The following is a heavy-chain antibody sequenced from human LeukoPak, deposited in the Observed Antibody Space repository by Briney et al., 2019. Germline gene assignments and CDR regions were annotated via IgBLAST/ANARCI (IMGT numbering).Heavy chain of an antibody. D-gene: IGHD5-18*01. CDR1: GGSISSSSYY. Sequence: SETVSLTCTVSGGSISSSSYYWGWIRQPPGKGLEWIGSIYYSGSTYYNPSLKSRVTISVDTSKNQFSLKLSSVTAADTAVYYCARWSYGFGSAYYFDYWGQGTLVTVSS. J-gene: IGHJ4*02. V-gene: IGHV4-39*01. CDR3: ARWSYGFGSAYYFDY. CDR2: IYYSGST.